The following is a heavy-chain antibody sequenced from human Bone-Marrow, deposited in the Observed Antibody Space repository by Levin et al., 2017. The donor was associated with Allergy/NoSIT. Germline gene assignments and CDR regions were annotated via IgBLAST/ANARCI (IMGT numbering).Heavy chain of an antibody. J-gene: IGHJ4*02. CDR1: GFTFSDYY. CDR2: ISSSDSTI. V-gene: IGHV3-11*01. Sequence: GGSLRLSCAASGFTFSDYYMSWIRQAPGKGLEWVSYISSSDSTIYYADSVKGRFTISRDNAKNSLYLQMNSLRAEDTAVYYCARTYSSGWYEDSWGQGTLVTVSS. CDR3: ARTYSSGWYEDS. D-gene: IGHD6-19*01.